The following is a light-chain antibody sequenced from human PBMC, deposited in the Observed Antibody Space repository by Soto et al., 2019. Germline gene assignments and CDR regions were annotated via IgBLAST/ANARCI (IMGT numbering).Light chain of an antibody. J-gene: IGLJ2*01. CDR3: SSYASTSTLVL. V-gene: IGLV2-14*01. CDR1: SSDVGGYNY. Sequence: QPASVSGSPGQSITISCTGTSSDVGGYNYVSWYQQHPGRAPKLMIYEVSHRPSGVSDRFSGSKSGNTASLTISGLLAEDEADYYCSSYASTSTLVLFGGGTKLTVL. CDR2: EVS.